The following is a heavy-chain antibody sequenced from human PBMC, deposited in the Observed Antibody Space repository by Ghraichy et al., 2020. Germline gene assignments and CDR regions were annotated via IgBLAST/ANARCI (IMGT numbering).Heavy chain of an antibody. J-gene: IGHJ4*02. CDR3: ARGRRQGPYYYDSSGYYQEFDY. D-gene: IGHD3-22*01. V-gene: IGHV4-59*01. CDR1: GGSISSYY. CDR2: IYYSGST. Sequence: SETLSLTCTVSGGSISSYYWSWIRQPPGKGLEWIGYIYYSGSTNYNPSLKSRVTISVDTSKNQFSLKLSSVTAADTAVYYCARGRRQGPYYYDSSGYYQEFDYWGQGTLVTVSS.